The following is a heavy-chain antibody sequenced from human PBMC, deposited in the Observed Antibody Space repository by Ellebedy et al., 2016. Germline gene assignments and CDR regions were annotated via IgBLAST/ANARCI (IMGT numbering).Heavy chain of an antibody. Sequence: GESLKISXAASGFTFSSYAMSWVRQAPGKGLEWVSAISGSGGSTYYADSVKGRFTISRDNSKNTLYLQMNSLRAEDTAVYYCAKDYVWGSYRLLDYWGQGTLVTVSS. J-gene: IGHJ4*02. CDR2: ISGSGGST. V-gene: IGHV3-23*01. CDR1: GFTFSSYA. CDR3: AKDYVWGSYRLLDY. D-gene: IGHD3-16*02.